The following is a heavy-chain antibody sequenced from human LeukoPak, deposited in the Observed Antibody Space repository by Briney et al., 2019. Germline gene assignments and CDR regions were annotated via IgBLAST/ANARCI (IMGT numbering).Heavy chain of an antibody. CDR2: FNPEDGET. V-gene: IGHV1-24*01. CDR1: GYTFSSLT. CDR3: ATDLMAAAGTDY. D-gene: IGHD6-13*01. Sequence: GASVRLSCTASGYTFSSLTMNWVRQAPGKGLEWMGGFNPEDGETIYALKFQGRITMTEDTSTDTAYMELSSLRSEDTAVYYCATDLMAAAGTDYWGQGTLVTVSS. J-gene: IGHJ4*02.